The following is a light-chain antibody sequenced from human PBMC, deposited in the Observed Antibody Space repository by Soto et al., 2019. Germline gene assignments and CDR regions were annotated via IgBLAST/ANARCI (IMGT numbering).Light chain of an antibody. CDR3: AAWDDSLKGWV. Sequence: QSVLTQPPSASGTPGQRVTISCSGSSSNIGSETVNWYQQVPGTAPKLLIYANNQRPSAVPDRFSVAKSGTSASLAIGGLQSEDEADYYCAAWDDSLKGWVFGGGTKLTVL. CDR2: ANN. J-gene: IGLJ3*02. CDR1: SSNIGSET. V-gene: IGLV1-44*01.